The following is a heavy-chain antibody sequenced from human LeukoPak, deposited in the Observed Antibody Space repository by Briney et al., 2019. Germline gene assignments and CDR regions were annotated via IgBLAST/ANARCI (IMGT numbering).Heavy chain of an antibody. CDR3: ARAETPSYGDYPWFDP. CDR2: IIPIFGTA. J-gene: IGHJ5*02. Sequence: SVKVSCKASGGTFSSYAISWVRQAPGQGLEWMGGIIPIFGTANYAQKFQGRVTITADESTSTAYMELSSLRSEDTAVYYCARAETPSYGDYPWFDPWGQGTLVTVSS. D-gene: IGHD4-17*01. CDR1: GGTFSSYA. V-gene: IGHV1-69*01.